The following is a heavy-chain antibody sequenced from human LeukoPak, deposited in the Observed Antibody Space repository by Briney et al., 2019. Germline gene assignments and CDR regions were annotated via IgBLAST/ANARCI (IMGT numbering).Heavy chain of an antibody. V-gene: IGHV4-39*01. J-gene: IGHJ5*02. CDR3: ARQRQGSDWLDP. CDR1: GGXISSVGYC. CDR2: MCYAGDT. Sequence: SETLSLTCSVSGGXISSVGYCWGWIRQPPGKGPEWVGTMCYAGDTHYNPSLKGRVTISVDTSKSQFALNLSSVTAADTAVYYCARQRQGSDWLDPWGQGTLVTVSS.